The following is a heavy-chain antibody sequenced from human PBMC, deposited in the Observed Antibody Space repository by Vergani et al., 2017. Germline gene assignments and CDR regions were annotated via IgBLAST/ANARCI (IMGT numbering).Heavy chain of an antibody. D-gene: IGHD3-16*01. CDR2: INHSGTT. Sequence: QVQLQESGPGLVKPSETLSLTCGVSGYSISSGYSWGWIRQPPRKGLEWIGSINHSGTTSYNASLKSRVTISVDTSKNQFSLQLRSVTAADTAVYYCATLLTGGIDYWGQGTLVTVS. CDR3: ATLLTGGIDY. CDR1: GYSISSGYS. V-gene: IGHV4-38-2*01. J-gene: IGHJ4*02.